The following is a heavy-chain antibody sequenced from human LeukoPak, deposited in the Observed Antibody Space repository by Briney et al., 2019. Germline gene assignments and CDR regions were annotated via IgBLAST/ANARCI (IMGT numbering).Heavy chain of an antibody. CDR2: IKLDGSEK. CDR1: GFTFSSYW. D-gene: IGHD2-15*01. Sequence: GGSLRLSCAASGFTFSSYWMSWVRQAPGKGLEWVANIKLDGSEKYYVDSVKGRFTISRDSAKNSQYLQMNSLRAEDTAMYYCAREISGGGYFDYWGQGTLVTVSS. J-gene: IGHJ4*02. CDR3: AREISGGGYFDY. V-gene: IGHV3-7*01.